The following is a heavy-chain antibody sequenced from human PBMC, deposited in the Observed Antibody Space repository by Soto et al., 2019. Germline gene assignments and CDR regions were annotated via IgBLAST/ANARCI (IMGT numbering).Heavy chain of an antibody. V-gene: IGHV4-4*07. Sequence: SETLSLTCSVSGGSISSYYWSWIRQPAGKGLECIGRIYTSGSTNYNPSLKSRVTMSVDTSKNQFSLKLSSVTAADTAVYYCARAGDNYDILTGYYTGTYFDYWGPVTLVTVCS. D-gene: IGHD3-9*01. CDR1: GGSISSYY. CDR3: ARAGDNYDILTGYYTGTYFDY. CDR2: IYTSGST. J-gene: IGHJ4*02.